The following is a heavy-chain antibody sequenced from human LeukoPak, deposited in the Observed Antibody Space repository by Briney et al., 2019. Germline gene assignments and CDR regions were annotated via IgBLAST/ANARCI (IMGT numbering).Heavy chain of an antibody. V-gene: IGHV3-66*01. Sequence: GGSLRLSCAASGFTVSSNYMSWVRQAPGKGLEWVSVIYSGGSTYYADSVKGRFTISRDNSKNTLYLQMNSLRAEDTAAYYCAKDGAPLDSGSYYPFDYWGQGTLVTVSS. CDR3: AKDGAPLDSGSYYPFDY. J-gene: IGHJ4*02. CDR1: GFTVSSNY. CDR2: IYSGGST. D-gene: IGHD3-10*01.